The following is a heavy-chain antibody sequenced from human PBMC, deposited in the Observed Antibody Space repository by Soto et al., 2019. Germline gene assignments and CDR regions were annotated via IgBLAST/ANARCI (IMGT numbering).Heavy chain of an antibody. CDR1: GFTFSHYG. J-gene: IGHJ2*01. CDR3: AKSGTKVTTFWYLDL. Sequence: QEQLVESGGGTVQPGRSLRLSCAASGFTFSHYGMHWVRQAPGKGLEWVAVISYDEDNIYYADSVKGRFPISRDNSENTLYLQMNSLRPEDTGVYYCAKSGTKVTTFWYLDLWGRGTLVTASS. V-gene: IGHV3-30*18. D-gene: IGHD4-17*01. CDR2: ISYDEDNI.